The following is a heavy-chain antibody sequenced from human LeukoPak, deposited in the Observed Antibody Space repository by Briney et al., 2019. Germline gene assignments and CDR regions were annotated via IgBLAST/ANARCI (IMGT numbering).Heavy chain of an antibody. CDR3: ARSSRVAGSYNWFDP. Sequence: ASVKVSCKASGYTFTGYYMHWVRQAPGQGLEWMGWINPNSGGTNYAQKFQGRVTMTRDMSISTAYMELSRLRSDDTAVYYCARSSRVAGSYNWFDPWGQGTLVTVSS. D-gene: IGHD6-19*01. J-gene: IGHJ5*02. CDR2: INPNSGGT. CDR1: GYTFTGYY. V-gene: IGHV1-2*02.